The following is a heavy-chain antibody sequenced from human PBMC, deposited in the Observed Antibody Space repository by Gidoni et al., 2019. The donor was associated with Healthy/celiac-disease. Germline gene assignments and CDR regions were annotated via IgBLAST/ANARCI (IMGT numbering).Heavy chain of an antibody. CDR3: ARAGTTVFTFDI. V-gene: IGHV1-3*05. D-gene: IGHD1-7*01. CDR1: GYTFTSYA. Sequence: QVQLVQSGAEEKKPGASVQVSCKASGYTFTSYAMHWVRQAPGQRLEWMGWINAGNGNTKYSQKFQGRVTITRDTSASTAYMELSSLRSEDTAVYYCARAGTTVFTFDIWGQGTMVTVSS. CDR2: INAGNGNT. J-gene: IGHJ3*02.